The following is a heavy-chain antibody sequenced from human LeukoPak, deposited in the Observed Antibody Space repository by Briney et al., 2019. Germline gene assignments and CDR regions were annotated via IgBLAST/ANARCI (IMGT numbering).Heavy chain of an antibody. CDR3: ARGRNIEMTTMGGGSDY. Sequence: ASVKVSCKASGYTFTDYYMHWARQAPGQGLEWMGWLNPNSGDTNYAQKFQGRVSMTRDTSISTAYMDLSDLRSDDTAVYYCARGRNIEMTTMGGGSDYWGQGTLVTVSS. CDR2: LNPNSGDT. J-gene: IGHJ4*02. CDR1: GYTFTDYY. D-gene: IGHD5-24*01. V-gene: IGHV1-2*02.